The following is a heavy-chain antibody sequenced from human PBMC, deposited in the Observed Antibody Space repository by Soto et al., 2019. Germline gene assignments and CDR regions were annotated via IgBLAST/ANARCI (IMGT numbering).Heavy chain of an antibody. J-gene: IGHJ4*01. CDR3: TTDSYITSIIVRFDY. CDR2: VKSKTDGGTT. CDR1: GFTFSNSW. Sequence: GVSLRLSCAASGFTFSNSWINWVRQTPGKGLEWVGRVKSKTDGGTTDFAAPVKGRFAISRDDSKNMVYLEMNSLKTEDTAIYYCTTDSYITSIIVRFDYWGHGTLVTVSS. V-gene: IGHV3-15*07. D-gene: IGHD3-22*01.